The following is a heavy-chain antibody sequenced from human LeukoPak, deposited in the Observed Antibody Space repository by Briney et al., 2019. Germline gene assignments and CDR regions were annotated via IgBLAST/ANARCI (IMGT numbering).Heavy chain of an antibody. J-gene: IGHJ4*02. Sequence: SETLSLTCTVSGGSISSSSYYWGWIRQPPGKGLEWIGSIYYSGSTYYNPSLKSRVTISVDTSKNQFSLKLSSVTAADTAVYYCARDYYDSSGYYWGYWGQGTLVTVSS. D-gene: IGHD3-22*01. CDR2: IYYSGST. V-gene: IGHV4-39*07. CDR1: GGSISSSSYY. CDR3: ARDYYDSSGYYWGY.